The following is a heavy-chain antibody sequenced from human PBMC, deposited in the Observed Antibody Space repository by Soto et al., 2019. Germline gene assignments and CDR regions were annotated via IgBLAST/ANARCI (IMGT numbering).Heavy chain of an antibody. CDR2: ISSSSSYI. D-gene: IGHD2-2*01. Sequence: EVQLVESGGGLVKPGGSLRLSCAASGFTFSSYSMNWVRQAPGKGLEWVSSISSSSSYIYYADSVKGRFTISRDNAKNSRYLQMNSLRAEDTAVYYCAREGCSSTSCRYYYMDVWGKGTTVTVSS. CDR3: AREGCSSTSCRYYYMDV. CDR1: GFTFSSYS. V-gene: IGHV3-21*01. J-gene: IGHJ6*03.